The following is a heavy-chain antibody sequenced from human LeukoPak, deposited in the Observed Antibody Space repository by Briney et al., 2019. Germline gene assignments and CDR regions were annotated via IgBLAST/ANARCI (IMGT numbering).Heavy chain of an antibody. CDR2: IYYSGST. CDR3: ARTYGDYLIDY. D-gene: IGHD4-17*01. J-gene: IGHJ4*02. V-gene: IGHV4-59*01. Sequence: PSETLSLTCTVSGGSISSYYWSWIRQPPGKGLEWIGYIYYSGSTNYNPSLKSRVTISVDTSKNQFSLKLSSVTAADTAVYYCARTYGDYLIDYWGQGTLVTVSS. CDR1: GGSISSYY.